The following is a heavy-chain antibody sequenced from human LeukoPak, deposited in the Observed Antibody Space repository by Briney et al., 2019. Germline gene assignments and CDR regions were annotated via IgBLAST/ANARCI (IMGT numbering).Heavy chain of an antibody. CDR1: GFTFSTCA. Sequence: PGGSLRLSCAVSGFTFSTCAMHWVRQAPDKGLEWVAVISYDGSKKYYADSVKGRFTISRGNSKNTLYLQMDSLRAEDTAVYSCVKDLTSSWTLDYWGQGTLVTVSS. CDR2: ISYDGSKK. J-gene: IGHJ4*01. D-gene: IGHD6-13*01. CDR3: VKDLTSSWTLDY. V-gene: IGHV3-30*18.